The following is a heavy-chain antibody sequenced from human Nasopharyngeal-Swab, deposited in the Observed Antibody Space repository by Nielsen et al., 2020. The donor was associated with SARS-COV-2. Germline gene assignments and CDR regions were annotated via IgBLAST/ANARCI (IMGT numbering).Heavy chain of an antibody. V-gene: IGHV4-30-4*01. Sequence: SETLSLTCTVSGGSISSGDYYRSWVRQPPGKGLEWVGYIYYSGSTYYNPSLKSRVTISVDTSKNQFSLKLSSVTAADTAVYYCARVCYYYYYMDVWGKGTTVTVSS. CDR3: ARVCYYYYYMDV. CDR2: IYYSGST. CDR1: GGSISSGDYY. J-gene: IGHJ6*03.